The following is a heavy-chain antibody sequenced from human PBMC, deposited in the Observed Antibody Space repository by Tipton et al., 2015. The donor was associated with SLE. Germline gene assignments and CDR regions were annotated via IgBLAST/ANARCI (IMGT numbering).Heavy chain of an antibody. CDR1: GDSIRTNDYY. V-gene: IGHV4-39*01. CDR3: ARGLAMVRGDSMDY. D-gene: IGHD3-10*01. CDR2: IFHSGST. J-gene: IGHJ4*02. Sequence: TLSLTCTVSGDSIRTNDYYWAWIRQPPGKGLEWIGSIFHSGSTYYNPSLKRRVTISVDTSKNQFSLKLSSVTAADTAVYYCARGLAMVRGDSMDYWGQGTLVTVSS.